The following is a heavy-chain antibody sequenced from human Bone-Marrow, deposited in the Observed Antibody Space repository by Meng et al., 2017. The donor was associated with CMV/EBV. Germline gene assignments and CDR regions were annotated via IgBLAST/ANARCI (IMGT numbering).Heavy chain of an antibody. CDR1: GYTFTSYG. D-gene: IGHD3-22*01. V-gene: IGHV1-46*01. Sequence: ASVKVSCKASGYTFTSYGISWVRQAPGQGLEWMGIINPSGGSTSYAQKFQGRVTMTRDTSTSTVYMELSSLRSEDTAVYYCARISGGENYYDSSGYYYYFDYWGQGTLVTVSS. CDR2: INPSGGST. J-gene: IGHJ4*02. CDR3: ARISGGENYYDSSGYYYYFDY.